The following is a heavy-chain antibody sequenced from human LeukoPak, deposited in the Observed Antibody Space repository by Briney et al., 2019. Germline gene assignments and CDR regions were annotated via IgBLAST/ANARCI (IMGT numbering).Heavy chain of an antibody. Sequence: GGSLRLSCAASGFIFDNYAMSWARQAPGKGLEWVSGISGSGGSTYYADSVKGRFTISRDNSKKTLFLQMNSLRAEDTAVYYCAKWNSITSYWNYFGMDVWGQGATVTVSS. D-gene: IGHD1-1*01. CDR1: GFIFDNYA. CDR2: ISGSGGST. J-gene: IGHJ6*02. V-gene: IGHV3-23*01. CDR3: AKWNSITSYWNYFGMDV.